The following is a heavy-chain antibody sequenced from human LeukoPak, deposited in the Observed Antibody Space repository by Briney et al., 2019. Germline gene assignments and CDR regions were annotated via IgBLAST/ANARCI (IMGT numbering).Heavy chain of an antibody. CDR3: ASKAIDSYGYY. CDR1: RGTFSRYA. J-gene: IGHJ4*02. D-gene: IGHD5-18*01. Sequence: SVTDSCMASRGTFSRYAISWVRPPPGPGLEWMGGIIHIFGTANYAQKFYGRVTINADEPTSTPYMELSSLRSEDTAVYYCASKAIDSYGYYWGQGNLVTVSS. CDR2: IIHIFGTA. V-gene: IGHV1-69*13.